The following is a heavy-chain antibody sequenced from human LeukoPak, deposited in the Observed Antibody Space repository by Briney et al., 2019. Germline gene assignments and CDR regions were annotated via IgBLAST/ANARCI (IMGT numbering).Heavy chain of an antibody. CDR2: INPNSGGT. J-gene: IGHJ4*02. Sequence: ASVKVSCKASGYTFTGYYMHWVRQAPGQGLVWMGWINPNSGGTNYAQKFQGRVTMTRDTSISTAYMELSRLRSDDTAVYYCARVRYSSSWSHTPYYFDYWGQGTLVTVSS. CDR3: ARVRYSSSWSHTPYYFDY. V-gene: IGHV1-2*02. D-gene: IGHD6-13*01. CDR1: GYTFTGYY.